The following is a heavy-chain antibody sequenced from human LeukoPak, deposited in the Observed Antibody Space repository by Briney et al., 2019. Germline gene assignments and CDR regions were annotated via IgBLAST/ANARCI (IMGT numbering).Heavy chain of an antibody. V-gene: IGHV3-48*04. CDR3: AREDSYYYGSGSYPFDY. CDR2: VSISSGTI. J-gene: IGHJ4*02. CDR1: GFTFTGHN. D-gene: IGHD3-10*01. Sequence: PGGSLRLSCAASGFTFTGHNMNWVRQAPGKGLEWISFVSISSGTIYYADSVKGRFSISRDNAKSSLDLQMNSLRAEGTAVYYCAREDSYYYGSGSYPFDYWGQGTLVTVSS.